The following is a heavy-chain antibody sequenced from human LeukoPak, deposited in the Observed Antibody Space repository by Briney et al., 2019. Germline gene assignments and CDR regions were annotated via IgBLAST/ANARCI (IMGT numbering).Heavy chain of an antibody. V-gene: IGHV4-59*01. Sequence: SETLSLTCTVSGGSISSYYWSWIRQPPGKGLEWIGYIYYSGSTNYNPSLKSRVTISVDTSKNQFSLRLSSVTAADTAVYYCARKYCSSTSCHAYNWFDPWGQGTLVTVSS. CDR3: ARKYCSSTSCHAYNWFDP. D-gene: IGHD2-2*01. CDR1: GGSISSYY. CDR2: IYYSGST. J-gene: IGHJ5*02.